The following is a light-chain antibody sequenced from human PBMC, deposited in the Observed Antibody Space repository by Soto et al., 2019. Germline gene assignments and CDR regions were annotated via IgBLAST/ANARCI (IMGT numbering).Light chain of an antibody. V-gene: IGLV2-14*01. CDR3: SSYTSSSTLLYV. J-gene: IGLJ1*01. Sequence: QSVLTQPASVSGSPGQSITISCTGTSSDVGAYNYASWYQHHPGKAPKFMIYEVSNRPSGVSNRFSGSKSGNTASLTISGLQAEDEADYYCSSYTSSSTLLYVFGTGTKVTVL. CDR2: EVS. CDR1: SSDVGAYNY.